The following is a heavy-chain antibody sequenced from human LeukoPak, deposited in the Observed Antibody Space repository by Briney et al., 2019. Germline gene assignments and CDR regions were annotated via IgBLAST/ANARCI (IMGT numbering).Heavy chain of an antibody. V-gene: IGHV3-21*01. CDR2: ISTTSTYI. D-gene: IGHD2-15*01. J-gene: IGHJ3*02. Sequence: PGGSLRLSCAASRFAFNNYGMSWVRQAPGEGLEWVSSISTTSTYIYYADSVKGRFTISRDNAKNSLYLQMNSLRAEDTAVYYCARRDSSDAFDIWGQGTMVTVSS. CDR3: ARRDSSDAFDI. CDR1: RFAFNNYG.